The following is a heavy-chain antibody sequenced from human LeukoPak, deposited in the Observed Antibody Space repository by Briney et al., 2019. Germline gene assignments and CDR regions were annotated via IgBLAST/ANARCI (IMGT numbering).Heavy chain of an antibody. CDR3: AKVTSKMATIRGYFDY. CDR2: ISGSAAAT. V-gene: IGHV3-23*01. CDR1: GFTFSAYG. Sequence: GGSLRLSCAASGFTFSAYGMTWVRQAPGKGLEWVSAISGSAAATFYADSVKGRFTISRDNSMNTLYLQMTSLRTEDTALYYCAKVTSKMATIRGYFDYWGQGTLVTVSS. D-gene: IGHD5-24*01. J-gene: IGHJ4*02.